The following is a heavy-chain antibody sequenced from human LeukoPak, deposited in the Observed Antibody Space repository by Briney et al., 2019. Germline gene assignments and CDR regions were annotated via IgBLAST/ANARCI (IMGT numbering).Heavy chain of an antibody. CDR2: IRYDGSNK. CDR1: GFTFSSYG. V-gene: IGHV3-30*02. CDR3: AKFEQLRLGYYYGMDV. D-gene: IGHD6-6*01. J-gene: IGHJ6*02. Sequence: GGSLRLSCAASGFTFSSYGMHWVRQAPGKGLEWVAFIRYDGSNKYYADSVKGRFTISRDNSKNTLYLQMNSLRAEDTALYYCAKFEQLRLGYYYGMDVWGQGTTVTVSS.